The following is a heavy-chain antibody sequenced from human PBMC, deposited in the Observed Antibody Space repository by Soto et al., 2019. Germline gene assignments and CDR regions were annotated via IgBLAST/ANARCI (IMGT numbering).Heavy chain of an antibody. CDR2: ISSSGSTI. Sequence: GSLRLSCASSGFTFIDYYMIWIRQAPGKGLEWVSYISSSGSTIYYADSVKGRFTISRDNAKNSLYLQMNSLRAEDTAVYYCARVLVFYGGFDPWGQGTLVTVSS. V-gene: IGHV3-11*01. CDR1: GFTFIDYY. D-gene: IGHD2-21*02. CDR3: ARVLVFYGGFDP. J-gene: IGHJ5*02.